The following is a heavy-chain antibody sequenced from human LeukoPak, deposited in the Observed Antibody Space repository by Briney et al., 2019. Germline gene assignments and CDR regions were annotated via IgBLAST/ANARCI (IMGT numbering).Heavy chain of an antibody. CDR1: GYTFTSYD. D-gene: IGHD3-10*01. CDR3: ASHTYYYSSGSFAY. J-gene: IGHJ4*02. CDR2: MNPSSGNT. Sequence: ASVKVSCKASGYTFTSYDINWVRQATGQGPEWMGWMNPSSGNTGYAQRFQGRVTMTRDTSINTAYLELSSLRSEDTAVYYCASHTYYYSSGSFAYWGQGTLVTVSS. V-gene: IGHV1-8*01.